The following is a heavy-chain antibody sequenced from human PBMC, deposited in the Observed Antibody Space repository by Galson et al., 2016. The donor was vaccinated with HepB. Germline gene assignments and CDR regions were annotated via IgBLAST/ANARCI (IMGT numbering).Heavy chain of an antibody. CDR1: GFTFSSYW. CDR2: IKQDGSEQ. D-gene: IGHD6-13*01. Sequence: SLRLSCAASGFTFSSYWMSWVRQAPGERLECVANIKQDGSEQYYVDSVKGRFTISRDNAKKSLYLQMNSLGAEDTAIYYCAVRYSSIWYFQHWGRGTLVSVSS. J-gene: IGHJ1*01. CDR3: AVRYSSIWYFQH. V-gene: IGHV3-7*05.